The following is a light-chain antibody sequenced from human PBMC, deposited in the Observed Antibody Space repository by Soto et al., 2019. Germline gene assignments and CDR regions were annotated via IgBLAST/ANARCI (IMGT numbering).Light chain of an antibody. V-gene: IGLV2-14*03. Sequence: QSALTQPASVSGSPGQSISISCTGTSSDIGDYNYVSWYQQHPGKAPKLMIYNVSNRPSGLSNRFSGSKSGSTASLTISGLQAEDEADYYCSSYTRSNTSDVVFGGGTQLTVL. CDR1: SSDIGDYNY. J-gene: IGLJ2*01. CDR2: NVS. CDR3: SSYTRSNTSDVV.